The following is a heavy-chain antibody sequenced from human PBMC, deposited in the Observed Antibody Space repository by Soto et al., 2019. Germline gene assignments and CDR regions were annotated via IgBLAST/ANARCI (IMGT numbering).Heavy chain of an antibody. D-gene: IGHD3-10*01. V-gene: IGHV3-30*18. J-gene: IGHJ4*01. CDR1: GFSFSYYG. CDR3: AKGVFRGVTLWYFDY. CDR2: IAYDGAQK. Sequence: GGSLRLSCAASGFSFSYYGMHWVRQSPGKGLEWLAVIAYDGAQKYYGDSVKGRLTISRDNFNKTLYLQMNSLRAEDTAVYFCAKGVFRGVTLWYFDYWGHGALVTVSS.